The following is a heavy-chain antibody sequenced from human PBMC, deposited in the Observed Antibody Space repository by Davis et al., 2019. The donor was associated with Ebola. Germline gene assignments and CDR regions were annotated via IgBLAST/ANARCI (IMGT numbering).Heavy chain of an antibody. J-gene: IGHJ3*02. CDR2: IYYSGST. V-gene: IGHV4-59*08. CDR1: GGSISSYY. CDR3: ARHGKWLRKSRPAFDI. D-gene: IGHD5-12*01. Sequence: SETLSLTCTVSGGSISSYYWSWIRQPPGKGLEWIGFIYYSGSTNYNPSLKSRVTISVDTSKNQFSLKLSSVTAADTAVYYCARHGKWLRKSRPAFDIWGQGKMVTVSS.